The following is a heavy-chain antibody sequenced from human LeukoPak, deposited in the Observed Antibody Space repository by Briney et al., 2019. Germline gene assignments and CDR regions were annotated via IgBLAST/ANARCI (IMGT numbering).Heavy chain of an antibody. CDR1: GFTFSSYD. V-gene: IGHV4-39*01. D-gene: IGHD3/OR15-3a*01. CDR3: ARQTGSGLFILP. CDR2: IYYSGNT. J-gene: IGHJ4*02. Sequence: GSLRLSCTASGFTFSSYDMHWVRQPPGKGLEWIGSIYYSGNTYYNASLKSQVSISIDTSKNQFSLKLTSVTAADTAVYYCARQTGSGLFILPGGQGTLVTVSS.